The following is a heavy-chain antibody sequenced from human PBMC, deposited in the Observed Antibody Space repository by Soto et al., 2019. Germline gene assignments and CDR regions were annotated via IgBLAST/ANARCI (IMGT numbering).Heavy chain of an antibody. CDR1: GFTFDDHA. J-gene: IGHJ5*02. CDR3: ARDHSSITIFGVVIQNWFDP. V-gene: IGHV3-9*01. Sequence: HPGGSLRLSCAASGFTFDDHAMHWVRQGPGKGLEWVSGISWNSGTIVYADSVKGRFTISRDNTKNSLYLQMDSLRSEDTAVYYCARDHSSITIFGVVIQNWFDPWGQGTLVTVSS. CDR2: ISWNSGTI. D-gene: IGHD3-3*01.